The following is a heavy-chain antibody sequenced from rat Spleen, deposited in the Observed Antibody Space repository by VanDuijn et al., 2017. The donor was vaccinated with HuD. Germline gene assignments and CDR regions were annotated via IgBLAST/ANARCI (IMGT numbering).Heavy chain of an antibody. V-gene: IGHV5-27*01. CDR3: TTDSYSGDQYYFDY. CDR2: INTDGGST. CDR1: GFTFTNYG. Sequence: EVQLVESGGGLVQPGRSLKLSCAASGFTFTNYGVAWVRQAPGKGLEWVSSINTDGGSTHYPDSVKGRFTISRDNAKSTLYLQMDSLRSEDTATYYCTTDSYSGDQYYFDYWGQGVMVTVSS. J-gene: IGHJ2*01. D-gene: IGHD1-1*01.